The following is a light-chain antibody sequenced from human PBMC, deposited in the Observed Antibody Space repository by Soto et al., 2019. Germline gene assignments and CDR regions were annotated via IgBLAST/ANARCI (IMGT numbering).Light chain of an antibody. CDR1: QTVRNNY. CDR2: GAS. CDR3: QHYNSYSEA. V-gene: IGKV3-20*01. J-gene: IGKJ1*01. Sequence: FVLTQSPGTLSLSPWERATLSCRASQTVRNNYLAWYQQKPGQAPRLLIYGASSRATGIPDRFSGSGSGTDFTLTISSLQPDDFATYYCQHYNSYSEAFGQGTKVDIK.